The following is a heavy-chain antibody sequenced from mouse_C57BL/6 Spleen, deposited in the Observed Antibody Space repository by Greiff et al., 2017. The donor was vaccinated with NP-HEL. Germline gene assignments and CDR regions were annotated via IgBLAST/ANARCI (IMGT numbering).Heavy chain of an antibody. CDR2: IYPGDGDT. Sequence: QVQLQQSGPELVKPGASVKISCKASGYAFSSSWMNWVKQRPGKGLEWIGRIYPGDGDTNYNGKVKGKATLTADKSSSTAYMQLSSLTSEDSAVYFCARGSSYWYFDVWGTGTTVTVSS. CDR3: ARGSSYWYFDV. D-gene: IGHD1-1*01. V-gene: IGHV1-82*01. J-gene: IGHJ1*03. CDR1: GYAFSSSW.